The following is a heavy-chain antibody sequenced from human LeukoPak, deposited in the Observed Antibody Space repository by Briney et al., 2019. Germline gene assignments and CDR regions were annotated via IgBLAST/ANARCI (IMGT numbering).Heavy chain of an antibody. CDR3: ARCVSKAGYSYPDY. CDR1: GYSFTSYL. D-gene: IGHD5-18*01. V-gene: IGHV5-51*01. J-gene: IGHJ4*02. CDR2: IYPGDSDT. Sequence: GESLKISCKGSGYSFTSYLNGWVRQMPGKGLEWRGIIYPGDSDTRYSPSFQGQVTISADKSISTAYLQWSSLKASDTAMYYCARCVSKAGYSYPDYWGQGTLVTVSS.